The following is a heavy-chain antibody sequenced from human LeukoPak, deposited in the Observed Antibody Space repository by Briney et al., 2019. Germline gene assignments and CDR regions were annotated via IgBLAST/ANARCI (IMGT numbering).Heavy chain of an antibody. CDR3: AKLSQVATIINWFDP. D-gene: IGHD5-12*01. CDR1: GFTFSDYV. CDR2: ISGNKGGT. V-gene: IGHV3-23*01. Sequence: PGGTLRLSCAASGFTFSDYVMTWVRQAPGKGLEWVSAISGNKGGTYYADSVKGRFTISRENSKNTLYLQMNSLRAEDTAVYYCAKLSQVATIINWFDPWGQGTLVTVSS. J-gene: IGHJ5*02.